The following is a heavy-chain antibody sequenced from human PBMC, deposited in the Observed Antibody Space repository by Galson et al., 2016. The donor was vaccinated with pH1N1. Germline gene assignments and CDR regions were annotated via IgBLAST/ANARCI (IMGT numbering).Heavy chain of an antibody. CDR2: INPHNGVT. D-gene: IGHD4-11*01. V-gene: IGHV1-2*05. J-gene: IGHJ4*02. CDR1: GYTFSDYY. Sequence: SVKVSCKASGYTFSDYYIHWARQAPGQGLEWMGRINPHNGVTDFAQKFQGRVTMTRDKSISTAYMELRSLTSDDTGIYYCAKEAGYSNSWDYWGQGTLVSVSS. CDR3: AKEAGYSNSWDY.